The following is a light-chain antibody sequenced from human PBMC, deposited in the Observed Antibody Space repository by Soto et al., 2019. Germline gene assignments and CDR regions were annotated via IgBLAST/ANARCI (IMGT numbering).Light chain of an antibody. J-gene: IGKJ2*01. CDR1: QNINNW. CDR3: QQYDTSSHT. V-gene: IGKV1-5*03. Sequence: DIQMTQSPSTLSASVGDTVTITCRASQNINNWLAWYQQKPGKAPKLLIYKASSFEAGVPSKFSGSGSGTDFTLTISRLQPDDFATYYCQQYDTSSHTFGQGTKLEIK. CDR2: KAS.